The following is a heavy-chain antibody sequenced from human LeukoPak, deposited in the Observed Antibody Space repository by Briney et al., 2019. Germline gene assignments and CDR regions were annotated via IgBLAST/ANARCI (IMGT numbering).Heavy chain of an antibody. J-gene: IGHJ2*01. CDR3: AKGGGTHYYDSSGHYPEGSFDL. D-gene: IGHD3-22*01. Sequence: GGSLRLSCAASGFTFSSYAMSWVRQAPGKGLEWVSAISGSGGSTYYADSVKGRFTISRDNSKNTLYLQMNSLRAEDTAVYYCAKGGGTHYYDSSGHYPEGSFDLWGRGTLVTVSS. CDR2: ISGSGGST. CDR1: GFTFSSYA. V-gene: IGHV3-23*01.